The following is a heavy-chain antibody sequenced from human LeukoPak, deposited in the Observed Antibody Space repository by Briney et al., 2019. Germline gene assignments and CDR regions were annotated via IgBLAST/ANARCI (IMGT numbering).Heavy chain of an antibody. Sequence: SETLSLTCTVSGGSISNNNYYWPWVRQPPGKVLECIGSIYYCGSLYTTPSLKSQVTLSVETSKHKFSLRLSSVTAADPAVYYCATWRTAKTGFDYWGQGTLVTVSS. CDR3: ATWRTAKTGFDY. CDR1: GGSISNNNYY. V-gene: IGHV4-39*01. D-gene: IGHD1-1*01. J-gene: IGHJ4*02. CDR2: IYYCGSL.